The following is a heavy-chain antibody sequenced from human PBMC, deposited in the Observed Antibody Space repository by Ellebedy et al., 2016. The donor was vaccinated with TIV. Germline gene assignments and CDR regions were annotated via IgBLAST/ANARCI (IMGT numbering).Heavy chain of an antibody. J-gene: IGHJ3*02. CDR3: AKAEGLGNGYYDAFDI. CDR2: ISSSGTTI. V-gene: IGHV3-11*01. Sequence: GGSLRLSCAASGFIFSDYYMSWIRQAPGKGLEWVSYISSSGTTIYYADSVKGRFTISRDNAKNSLYLQMNSLRAEDTALYYCAKAEGLGNGYYDAFDIWGQGTMVTVSS. D-gene: IGHD3-22*01. CDR1: GFIFSDYY.